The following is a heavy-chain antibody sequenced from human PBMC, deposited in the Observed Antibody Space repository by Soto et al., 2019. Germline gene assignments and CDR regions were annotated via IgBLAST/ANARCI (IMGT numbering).Heavy chain of an antibody. J-gene: IGHJ4*02. Sequence: LSLTCTFSGGSISSGGYYWSWIRQHPGKCLEWIGYIYYSGSTYYNPSLKSRVTISVDTSKNQFSLKLSSVTAADTAVYYCARQDSSGYPDYWGQGTLVTVSS. CDR2: IYYSGST. V-gene: IGHV4-31*03. D-gene: IGHD3-22*01. CDR1: GGSISSGGYY. CDR3: ARQDSSGYPDY.